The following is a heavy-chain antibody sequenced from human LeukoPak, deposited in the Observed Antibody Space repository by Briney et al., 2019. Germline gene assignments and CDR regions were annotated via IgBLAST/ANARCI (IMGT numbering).Heavy chain of an antibody. CDR1: GGSIGSYY. V-gene: IGHV4-59*01. J-gene: IGHJ4*02. Sequence: SETLSLTCTVSGGSIGSYYWSWIRQPPGKGLEWIGYIYNSGSTNYSPSLKSRVSISVDTPKNQFSLRLSSVTAADTAVYYCARPSRDGYTYTFDYWGQGILVTVSA. CDR3: ARPSRDGYTYTFDY. CDR2: IYNSGST. D-gene: IGHD5-24*01.